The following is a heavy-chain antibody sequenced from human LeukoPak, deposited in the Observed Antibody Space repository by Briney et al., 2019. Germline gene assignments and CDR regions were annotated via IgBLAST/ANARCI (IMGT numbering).Heavy chain of an antibody. D-gene: IGHD1-26*01. V-gene: IGHV4-34*01. CDR1: GGSFSGYY. Sequence: PSETLSPTCAVYGGSFSGYYWSWIRQPPGKGLEWIGEINHSGSTNYNPSLKSRVTISVDTSKNQFSLKLSSVTAADTAVYYCARTNVRGVPAAFDIWGQGTMVTVSS. CDR3: ARTNVRGVPAAFDI. J-gene: IGHJ3*02. CDR2: INHSGST.